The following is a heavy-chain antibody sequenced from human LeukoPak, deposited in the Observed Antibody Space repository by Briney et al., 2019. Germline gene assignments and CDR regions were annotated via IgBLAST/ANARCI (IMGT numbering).Heavy chain of an antibody. CDR2: ISAYNGNT. CDR3: ARDRCSSTSCYSSGVDY. J-gene: IGHJ4*02. V-gene: IGHV1-18*01. D-gene: IGHD2-2*02. Sequence: ASVKVSCKASGYTFTSYGISRVRQAPGQGLEWMGWISAYNGNTNYAQKLQGRVTMTTDTSTSTAYMELRSLRSDDTAVYYCARDRCSSTSCYSSGVDYWGQGTLVTVSS. CDR1: GYTFTSYG.